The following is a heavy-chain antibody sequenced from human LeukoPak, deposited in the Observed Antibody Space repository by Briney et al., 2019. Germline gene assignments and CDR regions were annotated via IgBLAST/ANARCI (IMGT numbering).Heavy chain of an antibody. D-gene: IGHD1-26*01. CDR1: GGSISTSSYY. Sequence: PSETLSLTCTVSGGSISTSSYYWGWIRQPPAKGLEWIGTIHYSGRTYYNPSLKSRVTISVDTSKNQFSLKMSSVTAADTAMYYCARNSGNYLGWFDPWGRGTLVTVSS. CDR2: IHYSGRT. CDR3: ARNSGNYLGWFDP. V-gene: IGHV4-39*01. J-gene: IGHJ2*01.